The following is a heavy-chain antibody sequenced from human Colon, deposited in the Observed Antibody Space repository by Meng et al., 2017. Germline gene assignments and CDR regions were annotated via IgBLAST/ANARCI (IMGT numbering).Heavy chain of an antibody. CDR2: IFWESGAT. D-gene: IGHD3-10*01. Sequence: SLMVSCAVSGSTFDDYAMHWVRQAPGKVLEWVSGIFWESGATGYADSVKGRFTISRVSAKTSLYLHMNSLRADDTALYYCTKDLLPGGADLWGPETTVTVSS. V-gene: IGHV3-9*01. J-gene: IGHJ6*02. CDR1: GSTFDDYA. CDR3: TKDLLPGGADL.